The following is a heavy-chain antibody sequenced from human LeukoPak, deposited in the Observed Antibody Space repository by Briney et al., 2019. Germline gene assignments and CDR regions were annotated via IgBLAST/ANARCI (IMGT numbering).Heavy chain of an antibody. CDR1: GFSFSSSW. D-gene: IGHD3-3*01. V-gene: IGHV3-48*01. CDR2: ISSSSSTI. CDR3: ARVDDFWSN. Sequence: PGGSLRLSCAASGFSFSSSWMSWVRQAPGKGLEWVSYISSSSSTIYYADSVKGRFTISRDNAKNSLYLQMNSLRAEDTAVYYCARVDDFWSNWGQGTLVTVSS. J-gene: IGHJ4*02.